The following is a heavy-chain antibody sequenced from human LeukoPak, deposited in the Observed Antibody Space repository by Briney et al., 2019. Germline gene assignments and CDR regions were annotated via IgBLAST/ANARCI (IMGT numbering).Heavy chain of an antibody. V-gene: IGHV4-59*01. CDR2: IYYSGTT. CDR1: GGSISNSY. CDR3: ARGFDSKSTYFDF. Sequence: PSETLSLTCTVSGGSISNSYWNWIRQPPGKGLEWIGYIYYSGTTKYNPPLTSRVTISVDTSKNQFSLRLTSVTAADTAVYYCARGFDSKSTYFDFWGQGTLVTVSS. J-gene: IGHJ4*02. D-gene: IGHD5-12*01.